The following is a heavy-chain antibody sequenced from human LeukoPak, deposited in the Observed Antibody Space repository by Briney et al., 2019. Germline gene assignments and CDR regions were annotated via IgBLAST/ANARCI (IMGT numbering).Heavy chain of an antibody. CDR2: IKQDGSEK. Sequence: GGSLRLSCAASGFTFSSYWMSWVRQAPGKGLEWVANIKQDGSEKYYVDSVKGRFTISRDNAKNSLYLQMNSLRAEDTAVYYCAKALRKLWLGELLNAFDIWGQGTMDTVS. V-gene: IGHV3-7*01. J-gene: IGHJ3*02. CDR3: AKALRKLWLGELLNAFDI. CDR1: GFTFSSYW. D-gene: IGHD3-10*01.